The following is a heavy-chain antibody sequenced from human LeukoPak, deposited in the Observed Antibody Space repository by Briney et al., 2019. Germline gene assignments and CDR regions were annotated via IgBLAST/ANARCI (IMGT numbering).Heavy chain of an antibody. CDR3: ARVIDVAAAGYFDS. D-gene: IGHD6-13*01. Sequence: SETLSLTCTVSGFSITTGYYWAWIRQPPGKGLEWIGTIFRIGSTYQNPSLKSRVTISVDTSKNQFSLKLSSMTAADTALYYYARVIDVAAAGYFDSWGQGTQVTVSS. V-gene: IGHV4-38-2*02. CDR1: GFSITTGYY. CDR2: IFRIGST. J-gene: IGHJ4*02.